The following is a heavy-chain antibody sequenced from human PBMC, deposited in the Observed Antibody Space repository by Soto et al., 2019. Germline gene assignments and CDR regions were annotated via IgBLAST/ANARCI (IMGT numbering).Heavy chain of an antibody. CDR1: GFTFDDYA. CDR2: ISWNSGSI. D-gene: IGHD3-10*01. CDR3: AKDIGSGSYYNTYYYYGMDV. J-gene: IGHJ6*02. Sequence: PVGSLRLSCAASGFTFDDYAMHWVRQAPGKGLEWVSGISWNSGSIGYADSVKGRFTISRDNAKNSLYLQMNSLRAEDTALYYCAKDIGSGSYYNTYYYYGMDVWGQGTTVTVS. V-gene: IGHV3-9*01.